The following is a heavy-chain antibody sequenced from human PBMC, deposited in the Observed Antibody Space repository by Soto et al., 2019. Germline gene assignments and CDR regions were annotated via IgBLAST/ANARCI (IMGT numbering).Heavy chain of an antibody. V-gene: IGHV1-3*01. CDR3: ARDQSRGVATISGPGY. CDR1: GYTFTSYA. CDR2: INAGNGNT. J-gene: IGHJ4*02. Sequence: ASVKVSCKASGYTFTSYAMHWVRQAPGKRLEGMGWINAGNGNTKYSQKFQGRVTITRDTSASTAYMELSSLRSEDTAVYYCARDQSRGVATISGPGYWGQGTLVTVSS. D-gene: IGHD5-12*01.